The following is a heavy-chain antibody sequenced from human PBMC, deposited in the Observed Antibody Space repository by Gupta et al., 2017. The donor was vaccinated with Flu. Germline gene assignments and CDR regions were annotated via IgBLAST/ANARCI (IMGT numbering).Heavy chain of an antibody. J-gene: IGHJ4*02. CDR3: AKGYSSGWRGYFDY. V-gene: IGHV3-23*01. D-gene: IGHD6-19*01. Sequence: SYAMSWVRQAPGKGLEWVSTISNSGSSTYYADSVKGRFTISRDNSQNTLYLQMNSLRADDTAVYYCAKGYSSGWRGYFDYWGQGTLVTVFS. CDR1: SYA. CDR2: ISNSGSST.